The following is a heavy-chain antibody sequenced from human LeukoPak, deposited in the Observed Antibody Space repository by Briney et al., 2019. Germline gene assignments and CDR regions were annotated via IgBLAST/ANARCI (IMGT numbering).Heavy chain of an antibody. V-gene: IGHV4-34*01. CDR2: INHSGST. D-gene: IGHD4-23*01. CDR3: ARIYGGNSGIYDAFDI. Sequence: TSETLSLTCAVYGGSFSGYYWSWIRQPPGKGLEWIGEINHSGSTNYNPSLKSRVTISVDTSKNQFSLKLSSVTAADTAVYYCARIYGGNSGIYDAFDIWGQGTMVTVSS. J-gene: IGHJ3*02. CDR1: GGSFSGYY.